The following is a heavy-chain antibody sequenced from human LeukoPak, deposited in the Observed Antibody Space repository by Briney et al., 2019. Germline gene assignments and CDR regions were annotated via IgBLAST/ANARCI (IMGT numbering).Heavy chain of an antibody. CDR1: GFTVSSNY. J-gene: IGHJ4*02. Sequence: GGSLRLSCAASGFTVSSNYMSWVRQAPGKGLEWVSVIYSGGSTYYADSVKGRFTISSDNSENTLYLQMNSLRAEDTAVYYCARVVRGSISHWGQGTLVTVSS. CDR2: IYSGGST. CDR3: ARVVRGSISH. V-gene: IGHV3-66*02. D-gene: IGHD1-26*01.